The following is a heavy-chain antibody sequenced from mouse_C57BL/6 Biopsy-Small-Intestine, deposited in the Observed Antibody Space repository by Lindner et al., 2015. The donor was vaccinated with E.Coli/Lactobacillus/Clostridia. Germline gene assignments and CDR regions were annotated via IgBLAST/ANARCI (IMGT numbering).Heavy chain of an antibody. CDR3: ARYGPLWYFDV. CDR1: GYIFTSYG. D-gene: IGHD1-1*02. J-gene: IGHJ1*03. Sequence: VQLQESGGELARPGASVKLSCKASGYIFTSYGISWVKQRIGQGLEWIGEIYPRNGNTYYIEKFKGKATLTVDQSSSTAYMQLNSLTSEDSAVYYCARYGPLWYFDVWGTGTTVTVSS. V-gene: IGHV1-81*01. CDR2: IYPRNGNT.